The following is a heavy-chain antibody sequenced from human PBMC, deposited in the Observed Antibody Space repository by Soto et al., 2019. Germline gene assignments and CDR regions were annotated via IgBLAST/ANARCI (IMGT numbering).Heavy chain of an antibody. CDR1: GLTFRNDW. D-gene: IGHD4-17*01. CDR3: AVYGYGVSAAAY. J-gene: IGHJ4*02. Sequence: EMQLVESGGGLVQPGGSLRLSCAGSGLTFRNDWLSWVRQAPGEGLEWVANINQDGSERYYVDSVRGRFTISRDNVENSMYLQMNGLRPEDTAVYYCAVYGYGVSAAAYWGQGTLVTVSS. V-gene: IGHV3-7*03. CDR2: INQDGSER.